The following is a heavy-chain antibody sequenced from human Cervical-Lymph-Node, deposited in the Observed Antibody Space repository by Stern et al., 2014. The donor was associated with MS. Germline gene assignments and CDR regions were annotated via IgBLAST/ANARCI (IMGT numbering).Heavy chain of an antibody. CDR1: GGSISSGSYY. J-gene: IGHJ4*02. CDR2: IYTSGST. V-gene: IGHV4-61*02. D-gene: IGHD5-18*01. Sequence: QLQESGPGLVKPSQTLSLTCTVSGGSISSGSYYWSWIRQPAGKGLEWIGRIYTSGSTNYNPSLKSRVTISVDTSKNQFSLKLSSVTAADTAVYYCARGQLWSYFDYWGQGTLVTVSS. CDR3: ARGQLWSYFDY.